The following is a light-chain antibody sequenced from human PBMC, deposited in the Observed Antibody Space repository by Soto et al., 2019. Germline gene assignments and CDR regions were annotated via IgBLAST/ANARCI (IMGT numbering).Light chain of an antibody. CDR2: STS. Sequence: DIQMTQSPSSVSASVGDRVTITSRASQGIHSWLAWYQQKPGKAPKLLIYSTSNLQIGVPSRFGGSGSGRDITLTITSLQPEDFETYDCQQSESLPLTFGGGPKVEIK. CDR3: QQSESLPLT. CDR1: QGIHSW. V-gene: IGKV1D-12*01. J-gene: IGKJ4*01.